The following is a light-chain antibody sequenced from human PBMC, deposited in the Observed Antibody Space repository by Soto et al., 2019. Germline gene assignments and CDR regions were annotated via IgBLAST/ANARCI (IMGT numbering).Light chain of an antibody. V-gene: IGKV3-15*01. CDR2: GAS. Sequence: EVVMTQSPATLSVSPGERAPLSCRASQSINNSLAWYQRTPGQAPRLLIYGASTRATGIPDRFSGSGSGTEFTLTISSLQSEDFAAYFCQQYDNWPLTFGGGTKVDIK. J-gene: IGKJ4*01. CDR1: QSINNS. CDR3: QQYDNWPLT.